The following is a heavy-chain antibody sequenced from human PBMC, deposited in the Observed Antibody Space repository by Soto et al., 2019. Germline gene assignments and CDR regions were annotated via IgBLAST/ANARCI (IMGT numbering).Heavy chain of an antibody. CDR3: SKDGPEPLAIVLMVYADY. Sequence: GGSMRLSCVVAGFTFSSYAMSLVSQAQGKGLEWVSAISGSGGSTYYADSVKGRFTSSRDNSKNTLYLQMNSLRAEDTAVYYCSKDGPEPLAIVLMVYADYWGQGTLVTVSS. CDR1: GFTFSSYA. D-gene: IGHD2-8*01. CDR2: ISGSGGST. J-gene: IGHJ4*02. V-gene: IGHV3-23*01.